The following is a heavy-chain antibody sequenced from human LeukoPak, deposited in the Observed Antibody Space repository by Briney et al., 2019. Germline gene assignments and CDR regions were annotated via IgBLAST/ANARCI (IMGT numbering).Heavy chain of an antibody. CDR3: ARGTTRYTTSDFFDY. J-gene: IGHJ4*02. CDR1: GTSISNYY. CDR2: IYYSGDT. Sequence: SETLSLTCTVSGTSISNYYWSWIRQPPGKGLEWVGYIYYSGDTNYNTSLKSRVTMSVDTSKDQFSLKLSSLAAADTAVFYCARGTTRYTTSDFFDYWGQGTLVTVSS. V-gene: IGHV4-59*01. D-gene: IGHD2-2*02.